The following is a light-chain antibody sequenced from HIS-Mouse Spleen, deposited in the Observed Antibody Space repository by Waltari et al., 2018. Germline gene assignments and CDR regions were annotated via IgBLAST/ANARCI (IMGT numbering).Light chain of an antibody. Sequence: QSALTQPASVSGSPGQSITISCTGTSRYVGSYNLVPWDPQHPGKAPKLMIYEGSKRPSGVANRFSGSKSGNTASLTISGLQAEDEADYYCCSYAGSSTWVFGGGTKLTVL. CDR3: CSYAGSSTWV. CDR1: SRYVGSYNL. CDR2: EGS. J-gene: IGLJ3*02. V-gene: IGLV2-23*01.